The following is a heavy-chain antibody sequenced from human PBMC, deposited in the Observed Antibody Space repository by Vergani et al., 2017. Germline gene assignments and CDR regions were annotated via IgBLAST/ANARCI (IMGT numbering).Heavy chain of an antibody. CDR1: GYTFSNYY. V-gene: IGHV1-46*03. CDR2: INPSGGHT. D-gene: IGHD3-9*01. J-gene: IGHJ4*02. CDR3: ARGDDGILTGYRY. Sequence: QVQVVQSGAEVKKSGASVKVSCKTSGYTFSNYYMHWVRQAPGQGLECMGIINPSGGHTNYAQKFQGRVTMTSDTSTSTVYMELSSLRSEDTAIYYCARGDDGILTGYRYWGEGTLVTVSA.